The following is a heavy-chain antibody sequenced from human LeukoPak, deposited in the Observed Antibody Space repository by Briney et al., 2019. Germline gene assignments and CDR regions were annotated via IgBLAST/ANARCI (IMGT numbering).Heavy chain of an antibody. D-gene: IGHD2-2*01. V-gene: IGHV3-23*01. CDR2: ISGSGGST. Sequence: GGSLRLSCAASGFTFSSYAMSWVRQAPGKGPEWVSAISGSGGSTYYADSVKGRFTISRDNSKNTLYLQMNSLRAEDTAVYYCAKDMGYCSSTSCHGWFDPWGQGTLVTVSS. J-gene: IGHJ5*02. CDR1: GFTFSSYA. CDR3: AKDMGYCSSTSCHGWFDP.